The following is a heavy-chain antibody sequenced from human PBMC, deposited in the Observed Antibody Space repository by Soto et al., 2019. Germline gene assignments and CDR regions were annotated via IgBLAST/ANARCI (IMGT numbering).Heavy chain of an antibody. CDR1: GGTFSSYA. V-gene: IGHV1-69*01. CDR2: IIPIFGTA. J-gene: IGHJ6*02. D-gene: IGHD5-12*01. CDR3: ARGGYSGYDFYYYYYGMDV. Sequence: QVQLVQSGAEVKKPGSSVKVSCKASGGTFSSYAISWVRQAPGQGLEWMGGIIPIFGTANYAQKFQGRVTITADESTSTAYMELSSLRSEDTAVYYCARGGYSGYDFYYYYYGMDVWGQGTTVTVSS.